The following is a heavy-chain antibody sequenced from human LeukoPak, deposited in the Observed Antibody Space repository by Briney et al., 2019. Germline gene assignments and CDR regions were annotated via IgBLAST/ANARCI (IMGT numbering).Heavy chain of an antibody. Sequence: SETLSLTCTVSGGSISSYYWCWIRQPPGKGLEWIGYIYYSGSTNYNPSLKSRVTISVDTSKNQFSLKLSSVTAADTAVYYCAGQAVAGPFDYWGQGTLVTVSS. D-gene: IGHD6-19*01. J-gene: IGHJ4*02. CDR1: GGSISSYY. V-gene: IGHV4-59*08. CDR2: IYYSGST. CDR3: AGQAVAGPFDY.